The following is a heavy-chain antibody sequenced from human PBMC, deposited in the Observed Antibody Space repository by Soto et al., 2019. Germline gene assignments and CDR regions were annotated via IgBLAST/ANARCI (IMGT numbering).Heavy chain of an antibody. CDR2: IWYDGSNK. CDR1: GFTFSSYG. V-gene: IGHV3-33*01. Sequence: QVQLVESGGGVVQPGRSLRLSCAASGFTFSSYGMHWVRQAPGKGLEWVAVIWYDGSNKYYADSVKGRFTISRDNSKNTLYLQMNILRAEDTRLYTRARDSNTGIYRIFHYWGQGTLVTVSS. J-gene: IGHJ4*02. CDR3: ARDSNTGIYRIFHY. D-gene: IGHD1-26*01.